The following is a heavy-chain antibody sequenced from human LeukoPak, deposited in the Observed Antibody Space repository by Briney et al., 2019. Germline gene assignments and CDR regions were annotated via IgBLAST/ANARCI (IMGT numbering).Heavy chain of an antibody. CDR3: AKDGLGLSNRWLVPQGY. Sequence: GRSLRLSCAASGFTFSSYGMHWVRQAPGKGLEWVAVISYDGSNKYYADSVKGRFTISRDNSKNTLYLQMNSLRAEDTAVYYCAKDGLGLSNRWLVPQGYWGQGTLVTVSS. D-gene: IGHD6-19*01. V-gene: IGHV3-30*18. CDR1: GFTFSSYG. CDR2: ISYDGSNK. J-gene: IGHJ4*02.